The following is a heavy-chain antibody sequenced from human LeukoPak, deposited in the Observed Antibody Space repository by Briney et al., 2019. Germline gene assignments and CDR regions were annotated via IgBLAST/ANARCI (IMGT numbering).Heavy chain of an antibody. CDR3: AKGASSGWLLYWFDP. Sequence: GGSLRLSCAASGLTFSDYAMTSVRQAPGKGLQWVSGISGSGASTYYGDSVKGRFIISRDNSKNTLYLQIDSLRAEDTAVYYCAKGASSGWLLYWFDPWGQGTLVTVPS. D-gene: IGHD6-19*01. CDR2: ISGSGAST. CDR1: GLTFSDYA. V-gene: IGHV3-23*01. J-gene: IGHJ5*02.